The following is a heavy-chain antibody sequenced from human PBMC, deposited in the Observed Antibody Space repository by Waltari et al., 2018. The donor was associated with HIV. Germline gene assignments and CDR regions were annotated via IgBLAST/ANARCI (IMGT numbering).Heavy chain of an antibody. CDR3: TTKDTAMVPFDY. CDR2: IKSKTDGGTT. J-gene: IGHJ4*02. Sequence: EVQLVESGGGLVKPGGSLRLSCAASGFTFSNAWMSWVRQAPGKGLEWVGRIKSKTDGGTTDYAAPVKGRFTISRDDSKNTLYLQMNSLKTEDTAVYYCTTKDTAMVPFDYWGQGTLVTVSS. CDR1: GFTFSNAW. V-gene: IGHV3-15*01. D-gene: IGHD5-18*01.